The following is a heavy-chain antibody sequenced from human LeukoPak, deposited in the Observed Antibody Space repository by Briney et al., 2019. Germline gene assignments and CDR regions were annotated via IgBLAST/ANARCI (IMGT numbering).Heavy chain of an antibody. Sequence: SETLSLTCTVSGGSISSYYWSWIRQPAGKGLEWIGRIYTSGSTNYNPSLKSRVTMSVDTSKNQFSLKLSSVTAADTAVYYCARGGRYSSSWYVWFDPWGQGTLVTVSS. J-gene: IGHJ5*02. CDR2: IYTSGST. V-gene: IGHV4-4*07. CDR1: GGSISSYY. D-gene: IGHD6-13*01. CDR3: ARGGRYSSSWYVWFDP.